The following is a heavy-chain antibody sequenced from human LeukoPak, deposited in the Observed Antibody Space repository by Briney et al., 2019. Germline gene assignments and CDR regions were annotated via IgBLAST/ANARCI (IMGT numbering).Heavy chain of an antibody. CDR3: ARDDYYDSSGYSW. J-gene: IGHJ4*02. Sequence: SGGSLRLSCAASGFTVSSNYMSWVRQAPGKGLEWVSVIYSGGSTYYADSVKGRFTISRDNSKNTLYLQMNSLRAEDTAVYYCARDDYYDSSGYSWWGQGTLVPVSS. CDR1: GFTVSSNY. D-gene: IGHD3-22*01. V-gene: IGHV3-66*01. CDR2: IYSGGST.